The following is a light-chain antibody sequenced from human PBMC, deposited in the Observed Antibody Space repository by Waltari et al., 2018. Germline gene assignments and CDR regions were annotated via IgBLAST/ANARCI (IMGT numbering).Light chain of an antibody. CDR3: QQRSNWPLT. V-gene: IGKV3-11*01. J-gene: IGKJ4*01. Sequence: DTVLTQSPATLSLSPGERATLSCRASQSVRNFLAWYQQNPGQAPRLLIYDTSNRATGIPARFSGSGFWTDFTLTISSLEPEDFAVYYCQQRSNWPLTFGGGTKVEIK. CDR2: DTS. CDR1: QSVRNF.